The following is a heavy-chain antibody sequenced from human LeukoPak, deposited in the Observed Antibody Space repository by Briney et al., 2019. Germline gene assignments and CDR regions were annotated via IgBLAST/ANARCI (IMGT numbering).Heavy chain of an antibody. Sequence: PGGSLRLSCAASGFTFSSYAMSWVRQAPGKGLEWVSAISGSGGSTYYADSVKGRFTISRDNAKNSLYLQMNSLRAEDTAVYYCARDGGKYQPRRDFDYWGQGTLVTVSS. CDR1: GFTFSSYA. CDR2: ISGSGGST. CDR3: ARDGGKYQPRRDFDY. J-gene: IGHJ4*02. V-gene: IGHV3-23*01. D-gene: IGHD2-2*01.